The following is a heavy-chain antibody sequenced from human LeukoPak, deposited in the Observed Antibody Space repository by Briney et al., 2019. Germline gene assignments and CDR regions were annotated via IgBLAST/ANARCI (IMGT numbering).Heavy chain of an antibody. CDR2: IKQDGSEK. Sequence: GGSLRLSCAASGFTFSSYWMSWVRQAPGKGLEWVANIKQDGSEKYYVDSVKGRFTISRDNAKNSLYLQMNSLRVEDTAVYYCAKDQYDYVRGEFDYWGQGTLVTVSS. V-gene: IGHV3-7*01. CDR1: GFTFSSYW. J-gene: IGHJ4*02. D-gene: IGHD3-16*01. CDR3: AKDQYDYVRGEFDY.